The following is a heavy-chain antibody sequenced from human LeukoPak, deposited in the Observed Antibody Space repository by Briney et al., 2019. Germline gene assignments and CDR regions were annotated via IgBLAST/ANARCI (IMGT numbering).Heavy chain of an antibody. D-gene: IGHD3-10*01. CDR1: GYTFTGYY. V-gene: IGHV1-2*02. J-gene: IGHJ4*02. CDR2: INPNSGGT. Sequence: ASVKVSCKASGYTFTGYYMHWVRQAPGQGLEWMGWINPNSGGTNYAQKFQGRVTMTRDTSISTAYMELSRLRSDDTAVYYCARDLYGSGSTDFDYWGQGTLVTVSS. CDR3: ARDLYGSGSTDFDY.